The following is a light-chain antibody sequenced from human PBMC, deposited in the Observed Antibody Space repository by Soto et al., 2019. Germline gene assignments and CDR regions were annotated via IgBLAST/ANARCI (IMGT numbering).Light chain of an antibody. CDR3: SSYAGNNNFV. CDR1: SSDVGGYNY. V-gene: IGLV2-8*01. Sequence: QSVLTQPPSASGSPGRSVTISCTGTSSDVGGYNYVSWYQQHPGKAPKLVIYESSKRPSGVPDRFSGSKSGNTASLTVSGLQAEDEADYYCSSYAGNNNFVFGTGTQLTVL. J-gene: IGLJ7*01. CDR2: ESS.